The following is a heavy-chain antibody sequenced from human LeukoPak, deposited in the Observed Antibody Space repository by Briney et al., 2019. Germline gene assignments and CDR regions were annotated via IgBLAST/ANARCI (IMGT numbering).Heavy chain of an antibody. Sequence: GGSLRLSCAVSGFNLNSYAMHWVRQAPGKGLEWVAVIRHDEANSFYADSVQGRYTISRDTSKKLLYLQMNSLRVEDTAVYYCAKEYTPSSPLGELDSWGQGTLVTVSS. CDR1: GFNLNSYA. J-gene: IGHJ4*02. D-gene: IGHD2-2*02. V-gene: IGHV3-30*02. CDR3: AKEYTPSSPLGELDS. CDR2: IRHDEANS.